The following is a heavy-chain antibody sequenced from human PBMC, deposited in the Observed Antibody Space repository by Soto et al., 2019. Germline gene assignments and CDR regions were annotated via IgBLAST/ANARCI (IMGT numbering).Heavy chain of an antibody. D-gene: IGHD1-26*01. CDR1: GFTFSSYG. J-gene: IGHJ1*01. Sequence: QVQLVESGGGVVQPGRSLRLSCAASGFTFSSYGMHWVRQAPGKGLEWVAVISYDGSNKYYADSVKGRFTISRDNSKNTLYLQMNSLRAEDTAVYYCAKDGGGWELLRHFQHWGQGTLVTVSS. CDR3: AKDGGGWELLRHFQH. V-gene: IGHV3-30*18. CDR2: ISYDGSNK.